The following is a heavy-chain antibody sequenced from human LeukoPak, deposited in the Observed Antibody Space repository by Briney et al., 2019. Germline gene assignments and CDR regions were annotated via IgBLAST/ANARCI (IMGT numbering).Heavy chain of an antibody. CDR2: FYHSGST. J-gene: IGHJ3*02. Sequence: SETLSLTCTVSGGSIRRSSYYWGWIRQTPGKGLEWIGSFYHSGSTYYNPSLQSRVTISVDTSKNQFSLKLSSVTAAGTAVYYCATFDSSGYSDAFDIWGQGTMVTVSS. V-gene: IGHV4-39*07. D-gene: IGHD3-22*01. CDR1: GGSIRRSSYY. CDR3: ATFDSSGYSDAFDI.